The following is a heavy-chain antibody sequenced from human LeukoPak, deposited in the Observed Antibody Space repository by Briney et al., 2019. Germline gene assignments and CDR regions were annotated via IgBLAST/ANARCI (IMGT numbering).Heavy chain of an antibody. V-gene: IGHV4-59*01. Sequence: NASETLSLTCTVSGGSISSYYWSWIRQPPGKGLEWIGYIYYSGSTNYNPSLKSRVTISVDTSKNQFSLKLSSVTAADTAVYYCARDAYSSGWSYGMDVWGQGTTVTVSS. D-gene: IGHD6-19*01. J-gene: IGHJ6*02. CDR3: ARDAYSSGWSYGMDV. CDR2: IYYSGST. CDR1: GGSISSYY.